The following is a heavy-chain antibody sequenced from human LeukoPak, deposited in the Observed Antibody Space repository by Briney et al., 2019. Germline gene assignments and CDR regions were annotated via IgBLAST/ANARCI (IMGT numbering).Heavy chain of an antibody. J-gene: IGHJ4*02. CDR2: IWYDGSNK. CDR1: GFTFSSYG. CDR3: ARDSWQQLVRGYGYGNGEPFDY. Sequence: PGGSLRLSCAASGFTFSSYGMHWVRQAPGKGLEWVAVIWYDGSNKYYADSVKGRFTISRDNSKSTLYLQMNSLRAEDTAVYYCARDSWQQLVRGYGYGNGEPFDYWGQGTLVTVSS. V-gene: IGHV3-33*08. D-gene: IGHD6-6*01.